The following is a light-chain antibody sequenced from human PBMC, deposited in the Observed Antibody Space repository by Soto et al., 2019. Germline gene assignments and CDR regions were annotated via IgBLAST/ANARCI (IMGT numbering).Light chain of an antibody. Sequence: QSALTQPASVSGSPGQSITISCTGPSSDVGTYNLVSWYQQHPGNAPRLVIYEGNKRPSGVSNRFSGSKSGSTASLTISGLESEYEADFCCFPYAVGGTYVFGTGTKVTVL. CDR1: SSDVGTYNL. CDR3: FPYAVGGTYV. CDR2: EGN. J-gene: IGLJ1*01. V-gene: IGLV2-23*01.